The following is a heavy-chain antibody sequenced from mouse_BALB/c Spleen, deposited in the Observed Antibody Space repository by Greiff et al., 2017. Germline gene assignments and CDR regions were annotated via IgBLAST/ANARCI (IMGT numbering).Heavy chain of an antibody. J-gene: IGHJ4*01. CDR1: GYTFSSYW. D-gene: IGHD2-4*01. V-gene: IGHV1-9*01. Sequence: QVQLKQSGAELMKPGASVKISCKATGYTFSSYWIEWVKQRPGHGLEWIGEILPGSGSTNYNEKFKGKATFTADTSSNTAYMQLSSLTSEDSAVYYCARGTMITTRDYAMDYWGQGTSVTVSS. CDR2: ILPGSGST. CDR3: ARGTMITTRDYAMDY.